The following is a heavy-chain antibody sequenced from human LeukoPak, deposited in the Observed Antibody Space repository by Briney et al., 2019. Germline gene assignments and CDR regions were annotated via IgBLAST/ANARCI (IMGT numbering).Heavy chain of an antibody. CDR3: AKLSTDDSSGYYYTHAFDI. V-gene: IGHV3-30*18. J-gene: IGHJ3*02. Sequence: PGGSLRLSCAASGFTFSSYGMHWVRQAPGKGLEWVAVISYDGSNKYYADSVKGRFTISRDNSKNTLYLQMNSLRAEDMAVYYCAKLSTDDSSGYYYTHAFDIWGQGTMVTVSS. D-gene: IGHD3-22*01. CDR1: GFTFSSYG. CDR2: ISYDGSNK.